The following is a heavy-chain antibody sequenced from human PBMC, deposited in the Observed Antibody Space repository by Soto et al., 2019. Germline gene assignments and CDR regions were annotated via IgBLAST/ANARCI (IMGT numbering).Heavy chain of an antibody. CDR3: AHGVCNGGDCIIDF. CDR2: IYWDDDR. CDR1: GFSVSTSGVG. J-gene: IGHJ4*02. D-gene: IGHD2-21*02. Sequence: QITLKESGPTLVRPTQTLKLTCTCSGFSVSTSGVGVAWIRQSPGKALEWLALIYWDDDRRYRPSLQSRLTIAKDTSKDQVVLKMTNVDPVDTATYFCAHGVCNGGDCIIDFWGQGTLVTVSS. V-gene: IGHV2-5*02.